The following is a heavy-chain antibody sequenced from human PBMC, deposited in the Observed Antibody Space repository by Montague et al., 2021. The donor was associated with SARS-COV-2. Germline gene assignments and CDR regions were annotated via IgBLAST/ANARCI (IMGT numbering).Heavy chain of an antibody. CDR1: GGSISSYY. V-gene: IGHV4-59*01. CDR2: IYYSGST. Sequence: SETLSLTCTVSGGSISSYYWSWIRQPPGKGLEWIGYIYYSGSTNYNPSLKSRVTISVDTSKNQVSLKLSSVTAADTAVYYCARGSGWMGNAFDIWGQETMVTVSS. J-gene: IGHJ3*02. D-gene: IGHD6-19*01. CDR3: ARGSGWMGNAFDI.